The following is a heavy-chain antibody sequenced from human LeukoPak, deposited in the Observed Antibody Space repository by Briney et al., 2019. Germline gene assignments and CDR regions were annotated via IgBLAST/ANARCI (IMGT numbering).Heavy chain of an antibody. Sequence: ASVKVSCKASGYTFTSYAMHWVRQASGQRLEWMGWINAGNGNTKYSQKFQGRVTITRDTSASTAYMELSSLRSEDTAVYYCASSSGVVTAIYYYYGMDVWGQGTTVTVSS. J-gene: IGHJ6*02. CDR3: ASSSGVVTAIYYYYGMDV. CDR2: INAGNGNT. CDR1: GYTFTSYA. V-gene: IGHV1-3*01. D-gene: IGHD2-21*02.